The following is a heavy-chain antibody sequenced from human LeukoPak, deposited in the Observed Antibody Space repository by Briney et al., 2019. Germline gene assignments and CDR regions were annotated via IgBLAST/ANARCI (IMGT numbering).Heavy chain of an antibody. CDR1: GYTFTSYG. D-gene: IGHD3-9*01. CDR3: ARAYNYYDILTGYYYYYMDV. J-gene: IGHJ6*03. CDR2: ISAYNGNT. V-gene: IGHV1-18*01. Sequence: AASVKVSCKASGYTFTSYGISWVRQAPGQGLEWMGWISAYNGNTNYAQKLQGRVTMTTDTSTSTAYMELRSLRSDDTAVYYCARAYNYYDILTGYYYYYMDVWGKGTTVTISS.